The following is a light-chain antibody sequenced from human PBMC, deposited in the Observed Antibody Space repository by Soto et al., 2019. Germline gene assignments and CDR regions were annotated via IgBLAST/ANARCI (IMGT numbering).Light chain of an antibody. CDR2: KAS. CDR3: QQYNSYSLK. V-gene: IGKV1-5*03. Sequence: DIQMTQSPSTLSASVGDRVTIACRSSQSISSWLAWYQQKPGKAPKLLIYKASSLESGVPSRFSGSGSGTEFTLTISSLQPDDFATYYCQQYNSYSLKFGQGTKADI. J-gene: IGKJ1*01. CDR1: QSISSW.